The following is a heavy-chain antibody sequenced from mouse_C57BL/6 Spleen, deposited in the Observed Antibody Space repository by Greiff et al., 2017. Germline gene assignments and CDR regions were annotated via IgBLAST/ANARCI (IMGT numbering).Heavy chain of an antibody. V-gene: IGHV1-53*01. D-gene: IGHD2-3*01. Sequence: VQLQQSGTELVKHGASVKLSCKASGYTFTSYWMHWVKQRPGQGLEWIGNINPSNGGTNYNEKFKSKATLTVDKSSSTAYMQLSSLTSEDSAVXYCARQNDGYYYAMDYWGQGTSVTVSS. CDR3: ARQNDGYYYAMDY. J-gene: IGHJ4*01. CDR1: GYTFTSYW. CDR2: INPSNGGT.